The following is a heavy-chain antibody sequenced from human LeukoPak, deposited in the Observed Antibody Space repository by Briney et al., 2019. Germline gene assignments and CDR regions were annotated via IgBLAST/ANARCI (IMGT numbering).Heavy chain of an antibody. J-gene: IGHJ4*02. Sequence: SETLSLTCTVSGDSISGYFWSWIRQTPGKGLEWIGYVHYSGATKYNPSLESRVVISVDTSKNQFSLKLRSVTAADTAVYYCARLPFYDSSGYWGQGTLVTVSS. CDR1: GDSISGYF. V-gene: IGHV4-59*08. CDR3: ARLPFYDSSGY. CDR2: VHYSGAT. D-gene: IGHD3-22*01.